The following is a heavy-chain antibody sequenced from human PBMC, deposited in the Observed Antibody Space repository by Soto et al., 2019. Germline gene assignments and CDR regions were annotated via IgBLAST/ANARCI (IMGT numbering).Heavy chain of an antibody. CDR3: ATALVGSGRYYYYYYMDV. D-gene: IGHD3-10*01. V-gene: IGHV1-24*01. CDR1: GYTLTELS. J-gene: IGHJ6*03. Sequence: QVQLVQSGAEVKKPGASVKVSCKVSGYTLTELSMHWVRQAPGKGLEWMGGFDPEDGETIYAQKFQGRVTMTEDTSTDTAYMELSSLRSEDTAVYYCATALVGSGRYYYYYYMDVWGKGTTVTVSS. CDR2: FDPEDGET.